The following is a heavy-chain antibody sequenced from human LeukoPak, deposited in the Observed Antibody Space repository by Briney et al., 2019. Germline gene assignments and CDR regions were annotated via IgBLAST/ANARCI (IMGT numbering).Heavy chain of an antibody. V-gene: IGHV4-4*07. Sequence: ASETLSLTCTVSGGSISSYYWSWIRQPAGKGLEWIGRIYTSGSTNYNPSLKSRVTMSVDTSKNQFSLKLSSVTAADTAVYYCASGPEYCGSTSCWGWFDPWGQGTLVTVSS. J-gene: IGHJ5*02. CDR2: IYTSGST. CDR1: GGSISSYY. CDR3: ASGPEYCGSTSCWGWFDP. D-gene: IGHD2-2*01.